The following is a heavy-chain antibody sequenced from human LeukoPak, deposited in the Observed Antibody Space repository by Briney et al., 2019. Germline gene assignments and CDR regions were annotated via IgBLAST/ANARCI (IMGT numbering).Heavy chain of an antibody. J-gene: IGHJ3*02. CDR1: GGSISSSSYY. CDR2: IYYSGST. CDR3: ARYRLAPASDDRDAFDI. V-gene: IGHV4-39*07. D-gene: IGHD1-1*01. Sequence: PSETLSLTCTVSGGSISSSSYYWGWIRQPPGKGLEWIGSIYYSGSTYYNPSLKSRVTISVDTSKNQFSLKLSSVTAADTAVYYCARYRLAPASDDRDAFDIWGQGTMVTVSS.